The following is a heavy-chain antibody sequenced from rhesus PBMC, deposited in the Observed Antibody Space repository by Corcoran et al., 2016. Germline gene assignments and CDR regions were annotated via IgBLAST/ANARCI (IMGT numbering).Heavy chain of an antibody. CDR1: GYSISSGYY. D-gene: IGHD5-42*01. V-gene: IGHV4S14*01. J-gene: IGHJ2*01. CDR2: IYGSGGCN. Sequence: QVQLQESGPGLVKPSETLSLTCAVSGYSISSGYYWGWIRQPPGKGLEWIGSIYGSGGCNYLKPSLKSRVTLSVGRSRNHFSLKLSSVTAADTAVYYWARVGSSWSEWDTVGTDWYFDLWGPGTPITISS. CDR3: ARVGSSWSEWDTVGTDWYFDL.